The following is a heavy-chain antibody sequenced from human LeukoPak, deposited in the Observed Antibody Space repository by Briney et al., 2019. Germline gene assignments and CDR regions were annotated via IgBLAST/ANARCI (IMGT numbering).Heavy chain of an antibody. V-gene: IGHV3-23*01. CDR1: GFTFSSYA. Sequence: PGGSLRPSCAASGFTFSSYAMSWVRQAPGKGLEWVSAISGSGGSTYYADSVKGRFTISRDNAKNTLYLQMNSLRAEDTAVYYCAKVPMIVVVPYFDYWGQGTLVTVSS. J-gene: IGHJ4*02. D-gene: IGHD3-22*01. CDR2: ISGSGGST. CDR3: AKVPMIVVVPYFDY.